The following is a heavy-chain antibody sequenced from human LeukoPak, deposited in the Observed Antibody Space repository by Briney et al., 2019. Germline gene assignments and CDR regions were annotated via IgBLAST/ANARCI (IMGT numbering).Heavy chain of an antibody. J-gene: IGHJ4*02. CDR2: IYYSGST. Sequence: SETLSLTCTVSGGSISSGGYYWSWIRQHPGKGLEWIGYIYYSGSTYYNPSLKSRVTISVDTSKNQFSLKLSSVTAADTAVYYCARGGDAAGTNYWGQGTLVTVSS. D-gene: IGHD6-13*01. V-gene: IGHV4-31*03. CDR3: ARGGDAAGTNY. CDR1: GGSISSGGYY.